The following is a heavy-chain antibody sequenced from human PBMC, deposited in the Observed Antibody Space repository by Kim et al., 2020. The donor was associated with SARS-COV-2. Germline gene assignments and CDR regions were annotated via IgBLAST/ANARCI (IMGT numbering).Heavy chain of an antibody. CDR1: GFTFTSSA. D-gene: IGHD4-4*01. J-gene: IGHJ6*02. V-gene: IGHV1-58*01. CDR2: IVVGSGNT. Sequence: SVKVSCKASGFTFTSSAVQWVRQARGQRLEWIGWIVVGSGNTNYAQKFQERVTITRDMSTSTAYMELSSLRSEDTAVYYCAAESYSNYYGIRNYYYYGMDVWGQGTTVTVSS. CDR3: AAESYSNYYGIRNYYYYGMDV.